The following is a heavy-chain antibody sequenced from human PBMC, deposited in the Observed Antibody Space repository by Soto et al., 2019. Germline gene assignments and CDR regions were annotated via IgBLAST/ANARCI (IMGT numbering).Heavy chain of an antibody. Sequence: QVTLKESGPTLVKPTQTLTLTCTVSGLSLRTTGVVVGWVRQPPGKALEWLALLYWDDDKRYSPSLRSRLTIAKDISEKQVVLTMTNMDTVDTATYYCVQSRCGGDCLEIYSSHAYNGLDVWGQGTTVTVSS. J-gene: IGHJ6*02. V-gene: IGHV2-5*02. CDR1: GLSLRTTGVV. D-gene: IGHD2-21*02. CDR3: VQSRCGGDCLEIYSSHAYNGLDV. CDR2: LYWDDDK.